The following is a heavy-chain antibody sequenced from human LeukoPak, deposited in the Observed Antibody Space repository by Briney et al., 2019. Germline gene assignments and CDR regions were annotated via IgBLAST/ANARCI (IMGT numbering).Heavy chain of an antibody. D-gene: IGHD6-13*01. Sequence: GESLKISCKGSGYSFTSYWIGWVRQMPGKGLEWMGIIYPGDSDTRYSPSLQGQVTISADKSISTAYLQWSSLKASDTAMYYCARHQFARGQQVALDYWGQGTLVTVSS. J-gene: IGHJ4*02. V-gene: IGHV5-51*01. CDR2: IYPGDSDT. CDR3: ARHQFARGQQVALDY. CDR1: GYSFTSYW.